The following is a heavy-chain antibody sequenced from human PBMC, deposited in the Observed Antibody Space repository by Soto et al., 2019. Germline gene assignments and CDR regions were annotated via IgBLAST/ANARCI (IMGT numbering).Heavy chain of an antibody. V-gene: IGHV4-59*01. CDR2: IYYSGST. D-gene: IGHD5-12*01. J-gene: IGHJ3*02. CDR3: ARVWLRFKGNDAFDI. Sequence: PSETLSLTCTVSGGSISSYYWSWIRQPPGKGLEWIGYIYYSGSTNYNPSLKSRVTISVDTSKNQFSLKLSSVTAADTAVYYCARVWLRFKGNDAFDIWGQGTMVTVSS. CDR1: GGSISSYY.